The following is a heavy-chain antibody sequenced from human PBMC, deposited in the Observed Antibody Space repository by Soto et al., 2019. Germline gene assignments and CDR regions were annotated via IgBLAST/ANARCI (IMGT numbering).Heavy chain of an antibody. J-gene: IGHJ5*02. CDR3: ARHPERIAEIGWFDP. CDR2: ISSSSSTI. D-gene: IGHD6-13*01. V-gene: IGHV3-48*01. Sequence: APGKGLEWVSYISSSSSTIYYADSVTGRFTISRDNAKNSLYLQMNSLRAEDTAVYYCARHPERIAEIGWFDPWGQGTLVTVSS.